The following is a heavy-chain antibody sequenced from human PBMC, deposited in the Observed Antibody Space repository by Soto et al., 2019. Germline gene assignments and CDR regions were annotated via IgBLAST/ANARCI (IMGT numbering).Heavy chain of an antibody. D-gene: IGHD2-8*01. Sequence: PSETLSLTCTVSGGSISSGGYYWSWIRQHPGKGLEWIGYIYYSGSTYYNPSLKSRVTISVDTSKNQFSLKLSSVTAADTAVYYCARDVWSPGKTQHYFDYWGQGTLVTVSS. CDR2: IYYSGST. CDR3: ARDVWSPGKTQHYFDY. J-gene: IGHJ4*02. CDR1: GGSISSGGYY. V-gene: IGHV4-31*03.